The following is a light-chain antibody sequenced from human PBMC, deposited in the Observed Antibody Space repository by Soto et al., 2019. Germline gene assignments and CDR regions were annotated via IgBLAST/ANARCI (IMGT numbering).Light chain of an antibody. CDR2: GAS. J-gene: IGKJ5*01. V-gene: IGKV3-15*01. CDR1: QSVRTK. Sequence: EILMTQSPATLSVSPGEGTTLSCRASQSVRTKLAWYQQKAGQAPRLLIYGASTRATGVPDRFSGSGSGTEFTLTISSLKSEDFAVYYCQQYNSWPPITFGQGTRLEIK. CDR3: QQYNSWPPIT.